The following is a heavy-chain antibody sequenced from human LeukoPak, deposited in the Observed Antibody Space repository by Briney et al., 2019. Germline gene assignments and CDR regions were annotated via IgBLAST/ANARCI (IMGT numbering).Heavy chain of an antibody. J-gene: IGHJ4*02. CDR3: AKGSYYDSSGSFYFDY. V-gene: IGHV3-23*01. Sequence: GGSLRLSCAASGFTFSSYSMNWVRQAPGKGLEWVSVISGSDGTRYYADSLKGRFTISRDNSKNTLYVQVNSLGTEDTAAYYCAKGSYYDSSGSFYFDYWGQGTLVTVSS. CDR2: ISGSDGTR. D-gene: IGHD3-22*01. CDR1: GFTFSSYS.